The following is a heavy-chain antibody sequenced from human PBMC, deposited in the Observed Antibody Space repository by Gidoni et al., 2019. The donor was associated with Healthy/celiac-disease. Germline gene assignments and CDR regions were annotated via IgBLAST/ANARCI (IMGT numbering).Heavy chain of an antibody. D-gene: IGHD3-3*01. Sequence: EVQLVESGGVVVQPGGSLSLSCAASGFTFDDYTMHWVRQAPGKGLEWVSLISWDGGSTYYADSVKGRFTISRDNSKNSLYLQMNSLRTEDTALYYCAKDPRWRKCGMDVWGQGTTVTVSS. CDR2: ISWDGGST. CDR3: AKDPRWRKCGMDV. J-gene: IGHJ6*02. CDR1: GFTFDDYT. V-gene: IGHV3-43*01.